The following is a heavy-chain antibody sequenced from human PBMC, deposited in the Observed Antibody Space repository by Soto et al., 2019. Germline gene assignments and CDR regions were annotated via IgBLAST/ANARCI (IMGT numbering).Heavy chain of an antibody. J-gene: IGHJ4*02. D-gene: IGHD2-2*02. V-gene: IGHV3-43D*04. CDR2: ISWDGGST. Sequence: EVQLVESGGVVVQPGGSLRLSCAASGFTFDDYAMHWVRQAPGKGLEWVSLISWDGGSTYYADSVKGRFTIYRDNSKNSLYLQMNSLRSEDTALYYCEKDLCRGSSTSCYTRCDYWGQGTLVTVSS. CDR3: EKDLCRGSSTSCYTRCDY. CDR1: GFTFDDYA.